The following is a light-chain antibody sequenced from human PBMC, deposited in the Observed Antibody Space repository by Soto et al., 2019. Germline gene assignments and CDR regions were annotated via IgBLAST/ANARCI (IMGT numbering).Light chain of an antibody. V-gene: IGKV4-1*01. J-gene: IGKJ2*01. CDR2: WAS. Sequence: DIVMTQSPDSLAVSLGERATINCKSSQSVLYSSNNKNYLAWYRQKPGQPPKLIIYWASIRESGVPDRISGSGSWTAFTLTTSSLQAEDVAVYYCQQYYSTPPYTFGQGTKLEIK. CDR3: QQYYSTPPYT. CDR1: QSVLYSSNNKNY.